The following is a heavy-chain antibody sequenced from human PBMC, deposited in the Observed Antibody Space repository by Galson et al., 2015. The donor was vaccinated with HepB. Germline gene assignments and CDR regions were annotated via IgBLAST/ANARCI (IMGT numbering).Heavy chain of an antibody. Sequence: SLRLSCATSGFTFNNYAVHWVRQAPGKGLEWVALIWYDGSYKYYADSVKGRFAISRDNSKNTLYLQMNSLRADDTAVYFCARGHYYDGSGHYSDAFDIWGQGTVVTVSS. CDR1: GFTFNNYA. J-gene: IGHJ3*02. CDR2: IWYDGSYK. V-gene: IGHV3-33*01. CDR3: ARGHYYDGSGHYSDAFDI. D-gene: IGHD3-22*01.